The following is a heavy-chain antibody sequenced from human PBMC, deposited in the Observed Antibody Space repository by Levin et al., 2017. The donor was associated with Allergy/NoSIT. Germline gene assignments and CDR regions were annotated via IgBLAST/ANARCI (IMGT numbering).Heavy chain of an antibody. CDR1: GFTFSSYG. CDR3: AKDVYGSGWYPLGNDAFEM. V-gene: IGHV3-30*18. CDR2: ISSDGRKK. J-gene: IGHJ3*02. Sequence: GGSLRLSCAASGFTFSSYGMHWVRQAPGKGLEWVAVISSDGRKKFYADSMKGRFTISRDNSKNTLDLQMNSLRAEDTAVYYCAKDVYGSGWYPLGNDAFEMWGQGTKVSVSS. D-gene: IGHD6-19*01.